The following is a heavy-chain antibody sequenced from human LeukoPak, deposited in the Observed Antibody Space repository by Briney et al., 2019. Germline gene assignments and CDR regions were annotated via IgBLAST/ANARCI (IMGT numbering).Heavy chain of an antibody. CDR3: ARDGTTMVRGVITDAFDI. D-gene: IGHD3-10*01. Sequence: HPGRSLRLSCAASGFTFSSYAMHWVRQAPGKGLEWVAVISYDGSNKYYADSVKGRFTISRDNSKNTLYLQMNSLRAEGTAVYYCARDGTTMVRGVITDAFDIWGQGTMVTVSS. CDR2: ISYDGSNK. CDR1: GFTFSSYA. V-gene: IGHV3-30-3*01. J-gene: IGHJ3*02.